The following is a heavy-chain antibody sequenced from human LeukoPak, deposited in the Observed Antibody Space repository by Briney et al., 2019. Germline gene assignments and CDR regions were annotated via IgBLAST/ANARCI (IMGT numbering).Heavy chain of an antibody. J-gene: IGHJ4*02. V-gene: IGHV1-2*02. CDR2: INPNSGGT. Sequence: ASVKASCKASGYTFTGYYMHWVRQAPGQGLEWMGWINPNSGGTNYAQKFQGRVTMTRDTSISTAYMELSRLRSDDTAVYYCARVRRSGSYPSYWGQGTLVTVSS. D-gene: IGHD1-26*01. CDR3: ARVRRSGSYPSY. CDR1: GYTFTGYY.